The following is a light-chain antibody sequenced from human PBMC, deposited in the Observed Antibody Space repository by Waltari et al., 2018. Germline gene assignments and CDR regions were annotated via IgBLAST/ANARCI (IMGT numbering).Light chain of an antibody. CDR1: GSNIGAGYA. Sequence: SVLTQPPSVSGAPGQKVTISCTGSGSNIGAGYAVHWYQQLPRAAPKLLIYGSTSRPLGVPDRFFGSTSGTSASLAITGLQAEDEGDYYCQSYDTSLSVVFGGGTKLTVL. CDR3: QSYDTSLSVV. CDR2: GST. V-gene: IGLV1-40*01. J-gene: IGLJ3*02.